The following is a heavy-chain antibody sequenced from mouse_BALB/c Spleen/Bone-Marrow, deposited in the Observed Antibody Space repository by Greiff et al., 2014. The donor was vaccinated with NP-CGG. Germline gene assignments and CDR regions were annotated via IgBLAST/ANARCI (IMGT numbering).Heavy chain of an antibody. CDR1: GFSFNSYG. Sequence: EVKLMESGGGLVKPGGSLKLSCTASGFSFNSYGMSWVRQTPEKRPEWVATITNGGNYTYYPGSVKGRFTISRDNVKNNLYLQMRSLRSEDTALYYCVRNYYGYDGYFDYWGQGTTLTVSS. V-gene: IGHV5-9-2*01. CDR3: VRNYYGYDGYFDY. CDR2: ITNGGNYT. D-gene: IGHD2-2*01. J-gene: IGHJ2*01.